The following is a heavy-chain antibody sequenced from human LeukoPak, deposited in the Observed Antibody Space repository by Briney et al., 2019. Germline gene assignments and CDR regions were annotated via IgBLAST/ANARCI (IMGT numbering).Heavy chain of an antibody. CDR2: IDPSDSYT. CDR1: GYSFTSYW. V-gene: IGHV5-10-1*01. D-gene: IGHD2-2*01. Sequence: NRGESLKISCKGSGYSFTSYWISWERQMPGKGLEWMGRIDPSDSYTNYSPSFQGHVTISADKSISTAYLQWSSLKASDTAMYYCARHLDSAGAVPADYGMDVWGKGTTVTVSS. J-gene: IGHJ6*04. CDR3: ARHLDSAGAVPADYGMDV.